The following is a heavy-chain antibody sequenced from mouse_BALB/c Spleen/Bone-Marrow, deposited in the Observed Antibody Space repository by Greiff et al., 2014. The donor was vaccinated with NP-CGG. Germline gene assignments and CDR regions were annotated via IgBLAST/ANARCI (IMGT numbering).Heavy chain of an antibody. D-gene: IGHD2-10*02. CDR2: IKPSSGYT. Sequence: QVQLQQSAAELARPGASVKMSCKASGYTFTTYTMHWVRQRPGQGLEWIGYIKPSSGYTEYNQKFRDKRTSTADKSSSTASMQLNSLTSEDSAVYFCARKYGNFYGMDYWGQGTSVTVSS. J-gene: IGHJ4*01. CDR1: GYTFTTYT. V-gene: IGHV1-4*02. CDR3: ARKYGNFYGMDY.